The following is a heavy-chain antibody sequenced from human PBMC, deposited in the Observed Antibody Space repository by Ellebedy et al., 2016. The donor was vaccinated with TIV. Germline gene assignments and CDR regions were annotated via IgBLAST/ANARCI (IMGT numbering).Heavy chain of an antibody. Sequence: AASVKVSCKASGFTFTSSAMQWVRQARGQRLEWIGWIVVGSGNTNYAQKFQERVTITRDMSTSTAYMELSSLRSEDTAVYYCAAESEHLRLSPFDYWGQGTLVTVSS. V-gene: IGHV1-58*02. CDR2: IVVGSGNT. CDR1: GFTFTSSA. D-gene: IGHD4-17*01. J-gene: IGHJ4*02. CDR3: AAESEHLRLSPFDY.